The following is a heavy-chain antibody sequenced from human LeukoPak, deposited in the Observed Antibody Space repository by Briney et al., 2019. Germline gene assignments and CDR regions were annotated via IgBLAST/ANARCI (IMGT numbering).Heavy chain of an antibody. CDR2: IIPIFGTA. V-gene: IGHV1-69*13. CDR1: GGTFSSYA. J-gene: IGHJ3*02. CDR3: ARRRMYCRGGSCYSDAFDI. D-gene: IGHD2-15*01. Sequence: VASVKVSCKASGGTFSSYAISWVRQAPGQGLEWMGGIIPIFGTANYAQKFQGRVTITADESTSTAYMELSSLRSEDTAVYYCARRRMYCRGGSCYSDAFDIWGQGTMVTVSS.